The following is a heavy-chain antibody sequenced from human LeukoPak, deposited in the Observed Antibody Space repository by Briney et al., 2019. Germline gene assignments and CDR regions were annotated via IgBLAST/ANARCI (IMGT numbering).Heavy chain of an antibody. CDR3: AGICIGYCSTSR. CDR1: GGSFSGYY. CDR2: INHSGST. J-gene: IGHJ4*02. V-gene: IGHV4-34*01. D-gene: IGHD2-2*03. Sequence: PSETLSLTCAVYGGSFSGYYWSWIRQPPGKGLEWIGEINHSGSTNYNPSPKSRVTISVDTSQNHFSLKLSSVTAADTAVYYCAGICIGYCSTSRWGQGTLVTVSS.